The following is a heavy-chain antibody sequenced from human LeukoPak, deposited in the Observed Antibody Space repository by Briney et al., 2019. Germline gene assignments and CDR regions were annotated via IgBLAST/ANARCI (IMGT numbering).Heavy chain of an antibody. CDR1: GFTFSSYA. CDR2: ISGSGGST. CDR3: AKDHRTLRYFDWSPNYFDY. D-gene: IGHD3-9*01. J-gene: IGHJ4*02. V-gene: IGHV3-23*01. Sequence: PGGSLRLSCAASGFTFSSYAMSWVRQAPGKGLEWVSAISGSGGSTYYADSVKGRFTISRDNSKNTLYLQMNSLRAEDTAVYYCAKDHRTLRYFDWSPNYFDYWGQGTLVTVSS.